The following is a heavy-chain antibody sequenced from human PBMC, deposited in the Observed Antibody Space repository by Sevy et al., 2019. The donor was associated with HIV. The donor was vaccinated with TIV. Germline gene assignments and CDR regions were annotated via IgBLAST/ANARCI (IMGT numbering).Heavy chain of an antibody. CDR3: AKRGNYDSRYWYFDL. CDR2: IDGSGTST. J-gene: IGHJ2*01. Sequence: GGSLRLSCEASGFTFSCCAMAWVRQTPGKGLEWVSTIDGSGTSTFYADSVRGRFIISRDNSKNTLFLQMNSLRAEDTAVYFCAKRGNYDSRYWYFDLWGRGTLVTVSS. D-gene: IGHD3-22*01. V-gene: IGHV3-23*01. CDR1: GFTFSCCA.